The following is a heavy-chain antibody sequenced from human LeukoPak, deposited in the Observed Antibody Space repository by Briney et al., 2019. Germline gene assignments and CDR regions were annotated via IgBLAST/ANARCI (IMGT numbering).Heavy chain of an antibody. CDR1: GFTFSSYA. Sequence: PGGSLRLSCAASGFTFSSYAMSWVRQAPGKGLEWVSAISGSGGSTYYADPVKGRFTISRDNSKNTLYLQMNSLRAEDTAVYYCARDLVGAVTENGAFDIWGQGTMVTVSS. CDR3: ARDLVGAVTENGAFDI. V-gene: IGHV3-23*01. J-gene: IGHJ3*02. CDR2: ISGSGGST. D-gene: IGHD1-26*01.